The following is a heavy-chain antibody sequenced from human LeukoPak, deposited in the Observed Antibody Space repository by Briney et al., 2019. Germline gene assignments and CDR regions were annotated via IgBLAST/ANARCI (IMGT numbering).Heavy chain of an antibody. CDR2: FDPEDGET. V-gene: IGHV1-24*01. CDR1: GYTLTELS. Sequence: ASVKVSCKVSGYTLTELSMHWVRQAPGKGLEWMGGFDPEDGETIYAQKFQGRVTMTEDTSTDTAYMELSSLRSEDTAVYYCAWGIGRIAAAGHFDYWGQGTLVTVSS. J-gene: IGHJ4*02. D-gene: IGHD6-13*01. CDR3: AWGIGRIAAAGHFDY.